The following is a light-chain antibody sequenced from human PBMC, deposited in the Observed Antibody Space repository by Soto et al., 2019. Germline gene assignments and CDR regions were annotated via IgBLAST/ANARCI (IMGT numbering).Light chain of an antibody. J-gene: IGKJ1*01. V-gene: IGKV1-9*01. CDR3: QQLNSYXPT. Sequence: DIPLTQSPSFLSASVGDRVTITCRASQGISSYLAWYQQTPGKAPKLLIYAASTLQSGVPSRFCGSGSGTEFTLTISSLQPEDFATXYXQQLNSYXPTFGQGTKVDIK. CDR2: AAS. CDR1: QGISSY.